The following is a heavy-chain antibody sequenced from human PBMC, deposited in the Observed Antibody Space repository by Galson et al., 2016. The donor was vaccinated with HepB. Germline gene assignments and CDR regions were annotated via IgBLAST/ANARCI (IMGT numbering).Heavy chain of an antibody. V-gene: IGHV3-30*04. J-gene: IGHJ6*02. CDR3: ARGGTGRLAYYYYGMDV. D-gene: IGHD1-1*01. Sequence: SLRLSCAASGFTSRYFSIHWVRQAPGKGLEWVTIISDDGSSKYYADSVKGRFTISRDNSKNTVNLQMNNLRTEDAAVYYCARGGTGRLAYYYYGMDVWGPGTTVTVSS. CDR2: ISDDGSSK. CDR1: GFTSRYFS.